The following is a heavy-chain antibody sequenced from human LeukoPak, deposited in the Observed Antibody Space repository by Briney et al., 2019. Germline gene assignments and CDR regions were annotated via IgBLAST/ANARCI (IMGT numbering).Heavy chain of an antibody. CDR2: ISAYNGNT. D-gene: IGHD3-10*01. J-gene: IGHJ5*02. CDR1: GYTFTSYG. V-gene: IGHV1-18*01. Sequence: ASVKVSCKASGYTFTSYGISWVRQAPGQGLEWMGWISAYNGNTNYAQKLQGRVTMTTDTSTSTAYMELRNLRSDDTAVYYCARYYYGSGTLNWFDPWGQGTLVTVSS. CDR3: ARYYYGSGTLNWFDP.